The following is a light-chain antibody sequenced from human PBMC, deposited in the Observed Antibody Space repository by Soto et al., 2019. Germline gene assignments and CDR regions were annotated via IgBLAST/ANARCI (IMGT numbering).Light chain of an antibody. CDR2: WAS. CDR1: QSVLYNSNNKNY. J-gene: IGKJ4*01. Sequence: DIVMTQSPDSLAVSLGERATINCKSSQSVLYNSNNKNYLAWYQQKPGQPPKLLFYWASARESGVPDRFSGSGSGTDFTLTISSAQAEEGAIYHCQQYYVIPVTFDGGTKVEIK. CDR3: QQYYVIPVT. V-gene: IGKV4-1*01.